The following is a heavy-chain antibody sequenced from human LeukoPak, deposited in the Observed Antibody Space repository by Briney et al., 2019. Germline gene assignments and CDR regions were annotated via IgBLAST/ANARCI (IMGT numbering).Heavy chain of an antibody. CDR2: IKEDGSEK. CDR1: GFTFSSYS. Sequence: GGSLRLSCAASGFTFSSYSMNWVRQAPGKGLEWVAVIKEDGSEKYYVDSVKGRFTISRDNAKNSLYLQMNSLRGEDTAVYYCARNWGYFDYWGQGTLVTVSS. CDR3: ARNWGYFDY. V-gene: IGHV3-7*01. J-gene: IGHJ4*03. D-gene: IGHD7-27*01.